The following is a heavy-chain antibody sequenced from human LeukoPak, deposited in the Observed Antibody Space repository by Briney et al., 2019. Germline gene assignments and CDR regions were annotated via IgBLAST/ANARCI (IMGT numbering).Heavy chain of an antibody. CDR2: INHSGST. CDR3: ARDRIAARSPFDY. Sequence: SETLSPTCAVYGGSFSGYYWSWIRQPPGKGLEWIGEINHSGSTNYNPSLKSRVTISVDTSKNQFSLKLSSVTAADTAVYYCARDRIAARSPFDYWGQGALVTVSS. J-gene: IGHJ4*02. CDR1: GGSFSGYY. V-gene: IGHV4-34*01. D-gene: IGHD6-6*01.